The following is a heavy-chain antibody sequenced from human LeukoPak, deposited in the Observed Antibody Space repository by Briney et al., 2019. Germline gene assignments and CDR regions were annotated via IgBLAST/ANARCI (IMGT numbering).Heavy chain of an antibody. D-gene: IGHD4-17*01. CDR1: GYTFTNHG. J-gene: IGHJ4*02. CDR3: ARDLSLGRHDDGEPFDY. V-gene: IGHV1-18*01. CDR2: ISGYNGNT. Sequence: ASVKVSCKTSGYTFTNHGISWVRQAPGQGLEWMGWISGYNGNTNYVQKFRGRVTMTTDTSTSTAYMELRSLSSDDTAVYYCARDLSLGRHDDGEPFDYWGQGTLVTVPS.